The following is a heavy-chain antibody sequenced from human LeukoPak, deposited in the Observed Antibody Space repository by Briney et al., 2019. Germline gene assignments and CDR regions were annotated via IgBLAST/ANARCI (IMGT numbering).Heavy chain of an antibody. J-gene: IGHJ5*02. CDR2: INYSGRT. Sequence: SETLSLTCTVSGDSISSSDYYWGWIRQPPGKGLEWIALINYSGRTFYNPSLKSRVTISVDMSENQFSLNLNSVTAADTAVYYCARRRKDLNWFDPWGQGTLVTVS. CDR1: GDSISSSDYY. CDR3: ARRRKDLNWFDP. V-gene: IGHV4-39*01.